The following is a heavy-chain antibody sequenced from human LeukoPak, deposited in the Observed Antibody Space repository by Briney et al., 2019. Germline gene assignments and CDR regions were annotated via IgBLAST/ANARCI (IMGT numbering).Heavy chain of an antibody. CDR2: IYTSGST. Sequence: PSETLSLTCTVSGGSISSGSYYWSWIRQPAGKGLEWIGRIYTSGSTNYNPSLKSRVTISVDTSKNQFSLKLSSVTAADTAVYYCARGYSSSWDFDYWGQGTWSPSPQ. D-gene: IGHD6-13*01. CDR3: ARGYSSSWDFDY. V-gene: IGHV4-61*02. CDR1: GGSISSGSYY. J-gene: IGHJ4*02.